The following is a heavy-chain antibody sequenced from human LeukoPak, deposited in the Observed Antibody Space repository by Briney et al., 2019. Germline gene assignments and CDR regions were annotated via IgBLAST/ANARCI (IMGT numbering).Heavy chain of an antibody. CDR1: GLTFSRYW. Sequence: GGSVSLFYAVSGLTFSRYWMQWARQVPGGGRVCLARINSYGTSTTYGDSIEGRFTISRDNAKNTIYLEVNSLTDQDTAVYYCARGSDTVTTKDWFDPWGQGTQVTVSS. D-gene: IGHD4-17*01. CDR3: ARGSDTVTTKDWFDP. J-gene: IGHJ5*02. V-gene: IGHV3-74*03. CDR2: INSYGTST.